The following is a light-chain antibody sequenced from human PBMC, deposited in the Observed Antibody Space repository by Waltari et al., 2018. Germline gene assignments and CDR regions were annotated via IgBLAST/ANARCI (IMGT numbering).Light chain of an antibody. Sequence: DIVMTQSPDSLAVSLGERATINCKSSQSVLYSSNNKKYLAWYQQKPGPPPKLLIYWASTRESGVPDRFSGSGSGTDFTLTISSLQAEDVAVYYCQQYYSTPPTFGQGTKVEIK. CDR1: QSVLYSSNNKKY. V-gene: IGKV4-1*01. CDR3: QQYYSTPPT. J-gene: IGKJ1*01. CDR2: WAS.